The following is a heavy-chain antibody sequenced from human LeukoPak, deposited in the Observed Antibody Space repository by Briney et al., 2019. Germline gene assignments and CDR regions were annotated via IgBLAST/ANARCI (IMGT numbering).Heavy chain of an antibody. CDR3: ATDRGYYDSSGYSMVV. Sequence: GRSLRLSCAASRFTFSSSGMDWVRQAPGKGLEWVAFIRHDRSNKYYVDSVKGRFTISRDNSKNTLYLQMNSLRAEDTAVYYCATDRGYYDSSGYSMVVWGKGTTVTVSS. D-gene: IGHD3-22*01. V-gene: IGHV3-30*02. J-gene: IGHJ6*04. CDR2: IRHDRSNK. CDR1: RFTFSSSG.